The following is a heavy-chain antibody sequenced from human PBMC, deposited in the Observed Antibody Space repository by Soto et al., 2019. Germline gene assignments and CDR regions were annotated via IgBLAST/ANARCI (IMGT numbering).Heavy chain of an antibody. CDR3: ARGWLRDPWMY. CDR1: GFIFSSYT. J-gene: IGHJ4*02. Sequence: EVQLVESGGGLVKPGGSLRLSCAASGFIFSSYTMNWVRQAPGKGLEWVSSISASSTYIYYPDSLKGRFTISRDNAYNSLYLQMNSLRAEDTAVYCCARGWLRDPWMYWGQGTLVTVSS. D-gene: IGHD5-12*01. V-gene: IGHV3-21*01. CDR2: ISASSTYI.